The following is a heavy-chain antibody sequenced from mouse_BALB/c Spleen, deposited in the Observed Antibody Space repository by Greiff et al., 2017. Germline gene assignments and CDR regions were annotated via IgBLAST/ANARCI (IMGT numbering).Heavy chain of an antibody. CDR2: ISSGSSTI. D-gene: IGHD4-1*01. V-gene: IGHV5-17*02. CDR1: GFTFSSFG. J-gene: IGHJ2*01. Sequence: EVQRVESGGGLVQPGGSRKLSCAASGFTFSSFGMHWVRQAPEKGLEWVAYISSGSSTIYYADTVKGRFTISRDNPKNTLFLQMTSLRSEDTAMYYCARSWDDYFDYWGQGTTLTVSS. CDR3: ARSWDDYFDY.